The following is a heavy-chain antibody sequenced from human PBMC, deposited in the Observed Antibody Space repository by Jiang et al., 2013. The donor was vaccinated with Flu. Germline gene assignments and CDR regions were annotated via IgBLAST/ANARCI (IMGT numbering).Heavy chain of an antibody. CDR3: ARDTGYSSGWYDY. D-gene: IGHD6-19*01. CDR2: IYSSGST. V-gene: IGHV4-61*02. CDR1: GGSISSGSYY. Sequence: GPGLVKPSQTLSLTCTVSGGSISSGSYYWSWIRQPAGKGLEWIGRIYSSGSTNYNPSLKSRVTISVDTSKNQFSLKLSSVTAADTAVYYCARDTGYSSGWYDYWGQGTLVTVSS. J-gene: IGHJ4*02.